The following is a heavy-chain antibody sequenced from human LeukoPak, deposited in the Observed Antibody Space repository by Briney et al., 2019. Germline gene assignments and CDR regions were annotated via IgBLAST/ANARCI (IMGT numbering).Heavy chain of an antibody. CDR2: ISNGNT. CDR3: VREAGYCASVCLKSNWFDP. CDR1: GFPFSNHA. V-gene: IGHV3-23*01. D-gene: IGHD2-21*02. Sequence: GGSLRPSCAASGFPFSNHAMSWVRQPPGKGLEWVSAISNGNTYYADSVRGRFTVSRDDSKNMVYLQMNSLRDEDTALYYCVREAGYCASVCLKSNWFDPWGQGTLVTVSS. J-gene: IGHJ5*02.